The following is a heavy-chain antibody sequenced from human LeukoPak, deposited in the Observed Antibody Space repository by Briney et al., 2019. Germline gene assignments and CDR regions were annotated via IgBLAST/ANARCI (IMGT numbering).Heavy chain of an antibody. V-gene: IGHV3-21*01. CDR1: GFTFSSYS. D-gene: IGHD5-12*01. J-gene: IGHJ4*02. CDR2: ISSSSSYI. Sequence: GGSLRLSCAASGFTFSSYSMNWVRQAPGKGLEWVSSISSSSSYIYYADSVKGRFTISRDNAKNSLYLQMNSLRAEDTAVYYCARDPVDKVATLDYWGQGTLVTVSS. CDR3: ARDPVDKVATLDY.